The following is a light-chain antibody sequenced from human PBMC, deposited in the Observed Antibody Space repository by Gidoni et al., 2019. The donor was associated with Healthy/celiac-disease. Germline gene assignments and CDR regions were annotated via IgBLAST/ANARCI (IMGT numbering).Light chain of an antibody. CDR2: GAS. J-gene: IGKJ2*04. CDR1: QRVSSSY. Sequence: ETVLTQSPGLLPLSPGERATLSCRASQRVSSSYLACYQQKPGQAPRLLIYGASSRATGIPDSFSGSGSGTDFTITISGLEPEDFAVYYCQQYGSSGSFGQGTKLEIK. CDR3: QQYGSSGS. V-gene: IGKV3-20*01.